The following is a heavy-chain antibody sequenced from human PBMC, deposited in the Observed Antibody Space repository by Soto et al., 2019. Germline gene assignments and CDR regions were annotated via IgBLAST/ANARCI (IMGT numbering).Heavy chain of an antibody. Sequence: QVQLVQSGAEVKKPGSSVKVSCKASGGTFSSYAISWVRQAPGQGLEWMGGIIPIFGTANYAQKFQGRVTITADESTSTACMELSSLRSEDTAVYYCAREDYGSGSAGATSWFDPWGQGTLVTVSS. CDR1: GGTFSSYA. CDR2: IIPIFGTA. J-gene: IGHJ5*02. CDR3: AREDYGSGSAGATSWFDP. V-gene: IGHV1-69*01. D-gene: IGHD3-10*01.